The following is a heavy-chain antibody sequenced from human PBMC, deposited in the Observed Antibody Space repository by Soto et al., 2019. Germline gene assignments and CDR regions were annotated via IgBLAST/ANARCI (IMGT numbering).Heavy chain of an antibody. J-gene: IGHJ5*02. Sequence: QVQLQESGPGLVKPSETLSLTCTVSGDSISRYYWSWIRQPPGKGLEWIGHVHNSGNTNYNPSLTSLVTISLDTSKHQFSLKLSSVTAAATAMYYCARIQCLTARCFTWFDPWGQGTLVTVSS. CDR3: ARIQCLTARCFTWFDP. V-gene: IGHV4-59*01. CDR1: GDSISRYY. CDR2: VHNSGNT. D-gene: IGHD2-21*02.